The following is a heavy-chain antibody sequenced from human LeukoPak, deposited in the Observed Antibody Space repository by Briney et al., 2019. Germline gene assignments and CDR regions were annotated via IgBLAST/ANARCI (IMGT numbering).Heavy chain of an antibody. Sequence: SETLSLTCAVYGGSITGYYWSWIRQTPGRGLEWVGEIHYTGATSYNPSLKSRVTISVDTSKNQFSLKLSSVTAADTAVYYCARVSRLSDFWSGYYGVYYYMDVWGKGTTVTVSS. J-gene: IGHJ6*03. CDR1: GGSITGYY. D-gene: IGHD3-3*01. CDR3: ARVSRLSDFWSGYYGVYYYMDV. CDR2: IHYTGAT. V-gene: IGHV4-34*01.